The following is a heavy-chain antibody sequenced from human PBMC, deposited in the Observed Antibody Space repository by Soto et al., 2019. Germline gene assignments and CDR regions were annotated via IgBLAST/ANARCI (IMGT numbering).Heavy chain of an antibody. J-gene: IGHJ5*02. CDR1: GGSVSSGSYY. CDR3: ARGLVLSDWFDP. Sequence: SETLSLTCTVSGGSVSSGSYYWSWIRQPPGKGLEWIGYIYYSGSTNYNPSLKSRVTISVDTSKNQFSLKLSSVTAADTAVYYCARGLVLSDWFDPWGQGTLVTVSA. V-gene: IGHV4-61*01. CDR2: IYYSGST. D-gene: IGHD6-19*01.